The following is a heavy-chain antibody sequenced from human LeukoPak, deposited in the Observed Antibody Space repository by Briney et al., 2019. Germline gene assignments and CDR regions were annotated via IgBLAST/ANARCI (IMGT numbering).Heavy chain of an antibody. Sequence: SETLSLTCTVPRGSITGYYWSWIRQPPGKGLEWIGYIYHSGTTNYNPSLKSRVIMSVDTSKNHFSLKLYSVTAADAAIYYCARHTSNSNYSPWRVFDNWGQGTLVTVSS. V-gene: IGHV4-59*08. CDR1: RGSITGYY. CDR3: ARHTSNSNYSPWRVFDN. D-gene: IGHD1-7*01. J-gene: IGHJ4*02. CDR2: IYHSGTT.